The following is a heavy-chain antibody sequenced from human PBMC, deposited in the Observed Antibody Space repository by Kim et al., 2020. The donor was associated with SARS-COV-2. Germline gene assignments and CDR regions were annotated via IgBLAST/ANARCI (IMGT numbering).Heavy chain of an antibody. V-gene: IGHV3-30*04. CDR3: ARRDGIFEILTVYGYGIDV. J-gene: IGHJ6*02. CDR2: ISYEGSKK. CDR1: GFSFNNYA. D-gene: IGHD3-9*01. Sequence: GGSLRLSCAASGFSFNNYAFHWVRQAPGKGLEWVAVISYEGSKKYYADSVKGRFTLSRDSSKNTLYLQLNSLRTEDTAVYYCARRDGIFEILTVYGYGIDVCGQGTTVIVSS.